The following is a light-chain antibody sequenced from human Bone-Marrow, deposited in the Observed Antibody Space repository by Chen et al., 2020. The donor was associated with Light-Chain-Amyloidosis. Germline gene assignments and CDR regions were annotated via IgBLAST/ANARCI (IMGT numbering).Light chain of an antibody. Sequence: QSVLTQPASVSGSPGKSITTSCTGPTSDVGGYNYGSWYQQYPGKAPNHMISEASDRPSGIPERLSGSNSGNTSTLTSSRVEAGDEADYYCQVWDRSIDRPVFGGGTKLTVL. V-gene: IGLV2-14*01. CDR1: TSDVGGYNY. CDR3: QVWDRSIDRPV. CDR2: EAS. J-gene: IGLJ3*02.